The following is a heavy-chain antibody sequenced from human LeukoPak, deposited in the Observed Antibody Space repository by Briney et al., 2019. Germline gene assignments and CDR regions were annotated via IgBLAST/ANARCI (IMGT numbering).Heavy chain of an antibody. D-gene: IGHD2-2*01. J-gene: IGHJ5*02. CDR3: ARKIIVVEPAADNWFDP. CDR2: INPNSGGT. V-gene: IGHV1-2*02. Sequence: ASVKVSCKASGYTFTGYYMHWVRQAPGQGLEWMGWINPNSGGTNYAQKFQGGVTMTRDTSISTAYMELSRLRSDDTAVYYCARKIIVVEPAADNWFDPWGQGILVTVSS. CDR1: GYTFTGYY.